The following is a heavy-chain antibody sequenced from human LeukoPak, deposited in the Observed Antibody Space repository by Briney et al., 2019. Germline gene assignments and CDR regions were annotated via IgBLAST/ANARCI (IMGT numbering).Heavy chain of an antibody. V-gene: IGHV4-4*07. CDR2: IYTSGGT. CDR1: GGSISSYY. D-gene: IGHD2-15*01. Sequence: SETLSLTCTVSGGSISSYYWSWIRQPAGKGLEWIGRIYTSGGTNYNPSLKSRVTMSVDTSKNQFSLKLSSVTAADTAVYYCAREEGYCSGGSCYSAVGYWGQGTLVTVSS. CDR3: AREEGYCSGGSCYSAVGY. J-gene: IGHJ4*02.